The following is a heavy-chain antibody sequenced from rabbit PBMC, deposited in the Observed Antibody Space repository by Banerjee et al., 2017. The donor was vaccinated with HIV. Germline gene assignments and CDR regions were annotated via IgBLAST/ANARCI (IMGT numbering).Heavy chain of an antibody. CDR2: IDAGSSGST. Sequence: QEQLEESGGDLVKPEGSLTLTCTASGFSFSSSYWIFWVRQAPGKGLEWIACIDAGSSGSTYYASWAKGRFTISKTSSTTVTLQMTSLTAADTATYFCARGYGGSGTSRLDLWGQGTLVTVS. V-gene: IGHV1S45*01. CDR3: ARGYGGSGTSRLDL. J-gene: IGHJ3*01. D-gene: IGHD4-2*01. CDR1: GFSFSSSYW.